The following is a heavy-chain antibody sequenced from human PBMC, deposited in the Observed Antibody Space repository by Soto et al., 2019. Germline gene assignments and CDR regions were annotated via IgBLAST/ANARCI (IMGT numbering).Heavy chain of an antibody. CDR1: GFTFTNYA. J-gene: IGHJ4*02. Sequence: EVHLLDSGGGLVQPGGSLRLSCAASGFTFTNYAMSWVRQAPGKGLEWVSSISGSGGKTYYVDSVRDRFTTARDNTKNTLYLQMNSLRAEDTAIYYCVKARAAGGFDYWGQGTLVTVSS. CDR3: VKARAAGGFDY. CDR2: ISGSGGKT. D-gene: IGHD3-10*01. V-gene: IGHV3-23*01.